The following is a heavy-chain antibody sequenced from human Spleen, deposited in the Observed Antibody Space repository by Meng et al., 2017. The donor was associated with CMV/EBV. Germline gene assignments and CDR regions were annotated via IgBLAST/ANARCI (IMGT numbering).Heavy chain of an antibody. J-gene: IGHJ6*02. CDR2: ISGRGGST. CDR3: AKDWDRKNYYYYYGMDV. D-gene: IGHD1-26*01. Sequence: GESLKISCAASGFTVSNDYMNWVRQAPGRGLEWVSIISGRGGSTYYADSVKGRFTISRDNSKNTLHLQMNSLRAEDTAVYYCAKDWDRKNYYYYYGMDVWGQGTTVTVSS. CDR1: GFTVSNDY. V-gene: IGHV3-23*01.